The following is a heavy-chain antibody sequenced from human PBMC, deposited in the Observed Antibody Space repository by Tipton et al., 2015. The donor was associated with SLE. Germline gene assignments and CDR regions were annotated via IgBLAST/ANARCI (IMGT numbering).Heavy chain of an antibody. CDR2: IYYSGST. CDR3: ARGPYYYDSRGYYYYYYGMDV. J-gene: IGHJ6*02. D-gene: IGHD3-22*01. V-gene: IGHV4-59*01. CDR1: GGSISSYY. Sequence: TLSLTCTVSGGSISSYYWSWIRQPPGKGLEWIGYIYYSGSTNYNPSLKSRVTISVDTSKNQFSLKLSSVTAADTAVYYCARGPYYYDSRGYYYYYYGMDVWGQGTTVTVSS.